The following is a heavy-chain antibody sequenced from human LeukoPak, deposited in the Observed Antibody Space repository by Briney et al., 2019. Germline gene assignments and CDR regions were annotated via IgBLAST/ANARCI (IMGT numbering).Heavy chain of an antibody. V-gene: IGHV1-46*01. CDR3: ARDTAMAELDY. Sequence: ASVKVSCKASGYTFTSYYTHWVRQAPGQGLEWMGIINPSGGSTSYAQKFQGRVTMTRDTSTSTVYMELSSLRSEDTAVYYCARDTAMAELDYWGQGTLVTVSS. CDR1: GYTFTSYY. D-gene: IGHD5-18*01. J-gene: IGHJ4*02. CDR2: INPSGGST.